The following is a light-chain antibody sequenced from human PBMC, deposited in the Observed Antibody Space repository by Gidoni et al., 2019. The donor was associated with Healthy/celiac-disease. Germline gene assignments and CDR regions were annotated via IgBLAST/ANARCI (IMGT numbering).Light chain of an antibody. V-gene: IGKV3-20*01. CDR1: QSVSSSY. CDR2: GAS. Sequence: IVLPQSPGPLSLSPGERATLSCRSSQSVSSSYLAWYQQKPGQAPRLLIYGASSRATGIPDRFSGSGSGTDFTLTISRLEPEDFAVYYCQQYGSSLRTCXXXTKVEIK. J-gene: IGKJ1*01. CDR3: QQYGSSLRT.